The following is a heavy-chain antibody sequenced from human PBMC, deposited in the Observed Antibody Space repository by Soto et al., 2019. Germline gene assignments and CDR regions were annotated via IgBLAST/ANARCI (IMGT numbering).Heavy chain of an antibody. V-gene: IGHV3-30*03. Sequence: GGSLRLSCAASGFTFSSYGMHWVRQAPGKGLEWVAVISYDGSNKYYADSVKGRFTISRDNSKNTLYLQMNSLRAEDTAVYYCARDPVRHDYGDYVSWFDPWGQGTLVTVSS. CDR2: ISYDGSNK. CDR3: ARDPVRHDYGDYVSWFDP. J-gene: IGHJ5*02. CDR1: GFTFSSYG. D-gene: IGHD4-17*01.